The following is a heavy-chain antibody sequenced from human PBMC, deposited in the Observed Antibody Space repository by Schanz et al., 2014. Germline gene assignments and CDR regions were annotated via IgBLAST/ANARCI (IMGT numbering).Heavy chain of an antibody. CDR1: GFAFRSYA. Sequence: QAQLVESGGGVVQPGRSLRLSCAASGFAFRSYAMHWVRQAPGKGLEWAALISHDGNNKHYVDSVEGRFTISRDNSKNTLYLQMNSLRAEDTAVYYCAKESEIVVVVGTSMSGDFHHWGQGTLVTVSS. J-gene: IGHJ1*01. CDR3: AKESEIVVVVGTSMSGDFHH. V-gene: IGHV3-30-3*01. D-gene: IGHD2-15*01. CDR2: ISHDGNNK.